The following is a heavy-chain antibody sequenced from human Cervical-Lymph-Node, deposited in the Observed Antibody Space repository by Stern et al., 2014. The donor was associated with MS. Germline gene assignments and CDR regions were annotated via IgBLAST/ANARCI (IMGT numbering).Heavy chain of an antibody. CDR2: VYHSGSA. Sequence: QVQLQESGPGLVKPSGTLSLTCAVSGASISTDNWWSWVRQPPGKELEWIGEVYHSGSANYNPSLKSRVTMSVDESKNQFSLRLTSVTAADTAVYYCARDFEFQLLCDWGQGALVTVSS. J-gene: IGHJ4*02. D-gene: IGHD2-2*01. CDR1: GASISTDNW. V-gene: IGHV4-4*02. CDR3: ARDFEFQLLCD.